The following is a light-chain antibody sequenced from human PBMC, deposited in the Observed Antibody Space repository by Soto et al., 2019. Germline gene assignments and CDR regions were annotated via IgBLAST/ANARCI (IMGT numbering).Light chain of an antibody. J-gene: IGLJ1*01. CDR3: QSYDSSLSGYV. CDR2: GNS. Sequence: QSVLTQPPSVYGAPGQRVTIYCTGSSSNIGAGYDVHWYQQLPGTAPKLLIYGNSTRPSGVPDRFSGSKSGTSASLAITGLQAEDEADYYCQSYDSSLSGYVFGTGTKVTVL. V-gene: IGLV1-40*01. CDR1: SSNIGAGYD.